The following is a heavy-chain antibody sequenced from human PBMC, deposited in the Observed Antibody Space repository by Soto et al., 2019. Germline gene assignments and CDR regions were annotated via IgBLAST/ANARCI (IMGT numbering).Heavy chain of an antibody. D-gene: IGHD5-18*01. V-gene: IGHV1-8*01. CDR1: GYSFISYD. Sequence: ASVKVSCKASGYSFISYDINWVRQATGQGPEWLGWINPNSGNTGYNQKFKGRVSLTRDNSRSTAYMELSGLRPDDTAVYYCAREDRRGYSYGHPYTWFDPWGQGTLVTVSS. CDR3: AREDRRGYSYGHPYTWFDP. J-gene: IGHJ5*02. CDR2: INPNSGNT.